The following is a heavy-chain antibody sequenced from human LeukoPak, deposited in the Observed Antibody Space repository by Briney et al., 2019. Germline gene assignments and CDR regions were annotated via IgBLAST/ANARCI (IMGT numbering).Heavy chain of an antibody. CDR3: ARSRLNYYGSANHDAFDI. CDR2: IYHSGST. CDR1: GGSISSGGYS. J-gene: IGHJ3*02. D-gene: IGHD3-10*01. Sequence: SETLSLTCAVSGGSISSGGYSWSWIRQQPGKGLEWIGYIYHSGSTYYNPSLKSRVTISVDRSKNQFSLKLSSVTAADTAVYYCARSRLNYYGSANHDAFDIWGQGTMVTVSS. V-gene: IGHV4-30-2*01.